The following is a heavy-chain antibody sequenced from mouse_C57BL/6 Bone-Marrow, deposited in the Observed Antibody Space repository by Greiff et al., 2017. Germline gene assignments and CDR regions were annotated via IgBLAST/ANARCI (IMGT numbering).Heavy chain of an antibody. J-gene: IGHJ2*01. CDR2: IRSKSNNYAT. Sequence: EVKLVESGGGLVQPKGSLKLSCAASGFSFNTYAMNWVRQAPGKGLEWVARIRSKSNNYATYYADSVKDRFTISRDDSESMLYLQMNNLKTEDTAMYYCVRHKGANFFDYWGQGTTLTVSS. CDR3: VRHKGANFFDY. CDR1: GFSFNTYA. V-gene: IGHV10-1*01. D-gene: IGHD3-1*01.